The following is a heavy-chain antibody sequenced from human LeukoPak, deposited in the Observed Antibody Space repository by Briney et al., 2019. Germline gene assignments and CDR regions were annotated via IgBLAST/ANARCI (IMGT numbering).Heavy chain of an antibody. J-gene: IGHJ6*03. CDR1: GCSISSYY. CDR3: ARGKEDCTNGVCYYYYYYMDV. D-gene: IGHD2-8*01. CDR2: IYTSGST. Sequence: SETLSLTCTVSGCSISSYYWRWFRQPAAKGREGIGRIYTSGSTNYNPSLKSRVTMSVDTSKNQFSLKLSSVTAADTAVYYCARGKEDCTNGVCYYYYYYMDVWGKGTTVTVSS. V-gene: IGHV4-4*07.